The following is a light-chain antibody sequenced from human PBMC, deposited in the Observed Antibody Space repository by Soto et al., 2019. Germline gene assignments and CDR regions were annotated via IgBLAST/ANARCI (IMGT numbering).Light chain of an antibody. Sequence: EIVLTQSPATLSVSPGAGATISCRASHTLSSNLAWYQQKPGQAPKLLIHSISTRATGVPARFSGSGSRTVFTLTISSLQSEDFAVYYCQQYGSSPLTFGGGTKVEIK. J-gene: IGKJ4*01. CDR1: HTLSSN. V-gene: IGKV3-15*01. CDR3: QQYGSSPLT. CDR2: SIS.